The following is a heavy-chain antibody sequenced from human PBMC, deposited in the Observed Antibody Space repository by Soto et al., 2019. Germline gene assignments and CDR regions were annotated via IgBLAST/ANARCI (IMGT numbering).Heavy chain of an antibody. V-gene: IGHV3-30*03. Sequence: GGSLRLSCAASGFTFSSYGMHWVRQAPGKGLEWVAVISYDGSNKYYADSVKGRFTISRDNSKNTLYLQMNSLRAEDTAVYYCASEKKGLYDSSGYPGHYYYYYYGMDVWGQGTTVTVSS. CDR2: ISYDGSNK. CDR3: ASEKKGLYDSSGYPGHYYYYYYGMDV. D-gene: IGHD3-22*01. CDR1: GFTFSSYG. J-gene: IGHJ6*02.